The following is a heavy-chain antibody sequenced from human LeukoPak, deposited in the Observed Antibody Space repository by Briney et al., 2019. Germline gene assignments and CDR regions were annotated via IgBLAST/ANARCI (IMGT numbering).Heavy chain of an antibody. CDR2: IYSGGRT. V-gene: IGHV3-66*01. CDR3: ARDMGGSGRLDY. CDR1: GFTVSSNY. Sequence: GGSLRLSCVASGFTVSSNYMSWVRQAPGKWLEWVSVIYSGGRTYYADSVKGRFTISRDNSKNTLYLQMNNLRAEDTAVYYCARDMGGSGRLDYWGQGTLVTVSS. J-gene: IGHJ4*02. D-gene: IGHD3-10*01.